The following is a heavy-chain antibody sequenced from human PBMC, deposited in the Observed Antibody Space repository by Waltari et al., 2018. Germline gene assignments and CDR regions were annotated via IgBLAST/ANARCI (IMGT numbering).Heavy chain of an antibody. CDR1: GDSMSSAYW. V-gene: IGHV4-4*02. CDR2: GYGGGRT. Sequence: QLQLQESGPGLVKPSGTLSLTCAVSGDSMSSAYWWSWVRQPPGKGLGWIGQGYGGGRTNYNPSFASRVTVALDTYNKQFSLTVTSATAADTAVYYCARDRGRGLYLDSWGPGLLVTVSP. D-gene: IGHD2-15*01. J-gene: IGHJ4*02. CDR3: ARDRGRGLYLDS.